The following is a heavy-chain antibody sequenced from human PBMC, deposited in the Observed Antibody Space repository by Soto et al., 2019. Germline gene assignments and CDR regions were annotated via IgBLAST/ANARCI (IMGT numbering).Heavy chain of an antibody. V-gene: IGHV4-34*01. D-gene: IGHD3-10*01. Sequence: SETLSLTCAVYGGSFSGYYWSWIRQPPGKGLEWIGEINHSGSTNYNPSLKSRVTISVDTSKNQFSLKLSSVTAADTAVYYCAAAGRYYGSSEFDPWGQGTLVT. CDR2: INHSGST. J-gene: IGHJ5*02. CDR1: GGSFSGYY. CDR3: AAAGRYYGSSEFDP.